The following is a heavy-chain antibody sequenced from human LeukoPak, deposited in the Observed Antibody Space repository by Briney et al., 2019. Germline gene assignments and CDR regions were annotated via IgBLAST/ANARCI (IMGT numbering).Heavy chain of an antibody. CDR1: GGSISSGGYY. CDR2: IYTSGST. CDR3: ARTHSSGWSGSYWYFDL. Sequence: SETLSLTCTVSGGSISSGGYYWSWIRQPAGKGLEWIGRIYTSGSTNYNPSLKSRVTISVDTSKNQFSLKLSSVTAADTAVYYCARTHSSGWSGSYWYFDLWGRGTLVTVSS. V-gene: IGHV4-61*02. J-gene: IGHJ2*01. D-gene: IGHD6-19*01.